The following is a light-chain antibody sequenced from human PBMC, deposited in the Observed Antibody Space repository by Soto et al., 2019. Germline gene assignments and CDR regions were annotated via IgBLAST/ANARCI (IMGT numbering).Light chain of an antibody. CDR1: QTISSW. J-gene: IGKJ1*01. CDR3: QHYNSYSEA. CDR2: KAS. Sequence: DIQMTQSPSTLSGSVGDRVTITCRASQTISSWLAWYQQKPGKAPKLLIYKASTLKSGVPSRFSGSGSGTIFTLTIRSLQPDEFATYYCQHYNSYSEAFGQGTKVELK. V-gene: IGKV1-5*03.